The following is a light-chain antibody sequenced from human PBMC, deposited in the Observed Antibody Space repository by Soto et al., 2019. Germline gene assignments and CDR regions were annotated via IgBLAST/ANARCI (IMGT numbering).Light chain of an antibody. CDR1: QSVSNNY. V-gene: IGKV3-20*01. CDR3: QQYGRSPFT. Sequence: EVVLTQSPGTLSLSPGERATLSCRASQSVSNNYLAWYQQKPGQAPRPLIYGASSRATGIPDRFSGSGSGTDFTLTISRLEPEDFAVYYCQQYGRSPFTFGQGTKLEI. J-gene: IGKJ2*01. CDR2: GAS.